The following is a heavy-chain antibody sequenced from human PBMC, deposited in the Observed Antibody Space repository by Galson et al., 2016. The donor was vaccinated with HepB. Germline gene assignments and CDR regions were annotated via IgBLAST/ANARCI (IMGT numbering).Heavy chain of an antibody. CDR2: IKKDGSEI. CDR1: GFSLGNYW. CDR3: TREFDL. Sequence: SLRLSCAASGFSLGNYWMNWARQALGKGLEWLANIKKDGSEINYVDSVKGRITISRDNAKNSLFLQMNTLRVEDTAVYYCTREFDLWGRGTQVTVTS. J-gene: IGHJ2*01. V-gene: IGHV3-7*04.